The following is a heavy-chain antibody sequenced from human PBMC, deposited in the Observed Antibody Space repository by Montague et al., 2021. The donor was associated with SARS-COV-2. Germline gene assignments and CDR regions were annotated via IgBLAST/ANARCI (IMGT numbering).Heavy chain of an antibody. J-gene: IGHJ5*02. CDR2: ITHSGST. V-gene: IGHV4-34*01. Sequence: SETLSLTCAVYTDSFSGYYWSWIRQSPGKGLEWIGEITHSGSTNHNPSLQSRVTISVDKSKKQVSLKLRSLTAADTAAYYCARGADYDFWSGFLRYKWFGPWGQGTPVTVSS. CDR1: TDSFSGYY. D-gene: IGHD3-3*01. CDR3: ARGADYDFWSGFLRYKWFGP.